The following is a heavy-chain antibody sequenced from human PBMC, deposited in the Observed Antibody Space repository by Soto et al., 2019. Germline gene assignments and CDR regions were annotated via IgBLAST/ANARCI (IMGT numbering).Heavy chain of an antibody. J-gene: IGHJ4*02. D-gene: IGHD1-26*01. CDR1: GFTFSSYS. CDR3: VRHWLATREFDY. CDR2: LSSSSGHI. Sequence: GGSLRLSCAASGFTFSSYSMNWVRQAPGKGLEWVSSLSSSSGHIYYADSVKGRFTISRDNAKNSLYLQMNSLRAEDTAVYYCVRHWLATREFDYWGQGTLVIVSS. V-gene: IGHV3-21*01.